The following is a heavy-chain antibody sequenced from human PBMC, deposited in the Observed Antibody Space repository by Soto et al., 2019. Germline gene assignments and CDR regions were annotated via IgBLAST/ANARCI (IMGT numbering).Heavy chain of an antibody. CDR1: GGSFSAYY. D-gene: IGHD2-2*01. J-gene: IGHJ3*02. CDR2: INHSGST. CDR3: ARLRCSSTSCYRSSDAFDI. Sequence: QVQLQQWGAGLLKPSETLSLNCALYGGSFSAYYWSWIRQPPGKGLEWIGEINHSGSTNYNPSLKSRVTISIDTSKNQFSLKRSSVSAADPAVYYCARLRCSSTSCYRSSDAFDIWGQGTMVTVSS. V-gene: IGHV4-34*01.